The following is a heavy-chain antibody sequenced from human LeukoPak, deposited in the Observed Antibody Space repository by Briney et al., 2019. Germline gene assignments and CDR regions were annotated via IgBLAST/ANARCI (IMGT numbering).Heavy chain of an antibody. CDR2: INTGSGAI. CDR1: GFTLSTYS. CDR3: AREYSTSSERAFDI. D-gene: IGHD6-6*01. V-gene: IGHV3-48*01. Sequence: GGSLRLSCEASGFTLSTYSMNWVRQAPGKGLEWISFINTGSGAIYYADSVKGRSTISIDNAKNSLYLQMNSLRAEDTAVYYCAREYSTSSERAFDIWGQGTMVTVSS. J-gene: IGHJ3*02.